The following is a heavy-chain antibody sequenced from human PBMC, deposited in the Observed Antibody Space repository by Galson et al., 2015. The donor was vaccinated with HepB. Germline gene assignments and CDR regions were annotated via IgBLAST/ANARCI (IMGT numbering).Heavy chain of an antibody. CDR3: TTVGELLWFGELLYPFDY. V-gene: IGHV3-15*01. Sequence: SLRLSCAASGFTFSNAWMSWVRQAPGKGLEWVGRIKSNTDGGTTDYAAPVKGRFTISRDDSKNTLYLQMNSLKTEDTAVYYCTTVGELLWFGELLYPFDYWGQGTLVTVSS. D-gene: IGHD3-10*01. CDR2: IKSNTDGGTT. CDR1: GFTFSNAW. J-gene: IGHJ4*02.